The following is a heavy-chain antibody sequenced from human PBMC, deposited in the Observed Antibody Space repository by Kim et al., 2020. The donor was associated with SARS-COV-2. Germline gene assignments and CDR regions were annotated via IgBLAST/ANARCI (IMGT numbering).Heavy chain of an antibody. J-gene: IGHJ4*02. D-gene: IGHD3-10*01. CDR3: ARDRPGAAPRY. CDR2: K. V-gene: IGHV3-7*01. Sequence: KYYGASVKGRFITSRDNAGNSLYLQMTSLRAEDTAGYYCARDRPGAAPRYWGQGTLVTVSS.